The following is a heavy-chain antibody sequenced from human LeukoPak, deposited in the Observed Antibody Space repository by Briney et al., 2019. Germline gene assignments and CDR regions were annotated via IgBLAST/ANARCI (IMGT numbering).Heavy chain of an antibody. CDR1: GYTFTGYS. J-gene: IGHJ6*02. CDR3: AREGQWLASYYYYGRDV. D-gene: IGHD6-19*01. CDR2: SNAGNGNT. Sequence: ASVTVSCKASGYTFTGYSMHWVRQAPGQRLEWMGWSNAGNGNTKYSQELQGGVTITRDTSASTDYMELSSLRSEDMAVYYCAREGQWLASYYYYGRDVWGQGTTVTVSS. V-gene: IGHV1-3*02.